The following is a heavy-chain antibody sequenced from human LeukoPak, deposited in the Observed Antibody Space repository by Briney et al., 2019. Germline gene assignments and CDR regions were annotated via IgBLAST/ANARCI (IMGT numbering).Heavy chain of an antibody. Sequence: SETLSLTCAVYGGSFSGYYWSWIRQPPGKGLEWIGEINHSGSTNYNPSLKSRVTISVDTSKNQFSLKLSSVTAADTAVYYCARSDDSGYYYMDVWGKGTTVTISS. CDR3: ARSDDSGYYYMDV. CDR1: GGSFSGYY. V-gene: IGHV4-34*01. CDR2: INHSGST. J-gene: IGHJ6*03. D-gene: IGHD3-16*01.